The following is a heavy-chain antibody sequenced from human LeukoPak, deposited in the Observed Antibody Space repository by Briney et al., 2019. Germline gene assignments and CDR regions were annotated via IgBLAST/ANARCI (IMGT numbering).Heavy chain of an antibody. J-gene: IGHJ5*01. Sequence: SVKVSCKASGGTFSSYAISWVRQAPGQGLEWMGGITPMLGTAKYAQKLQDRVTINADESTSTVYMELSSLRYEDTAVYFCARATVTTYNWFDYWGQGTLVTVSS. V-gene: IGHV1-69*13. CDR1: GGTFSSYA. CDR3: ARATVTTYNWFDY. D-gene: IGHD4-17*01. CDR2: ITPMLGTA.